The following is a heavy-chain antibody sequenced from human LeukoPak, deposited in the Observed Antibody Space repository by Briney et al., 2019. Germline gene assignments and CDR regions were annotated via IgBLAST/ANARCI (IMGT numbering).Heavy chain of an antibody. D-gene: IGHD3-22*01. CDR3: ARDRLYYYDSSGYLGTFDY. CDR2: ISSSGNYI. Sequence: GGSLRLSCAASGFMFSSYSMNWVRQAPGKGLEWISSISSSGNYIYYADSVKGRFTISRDNAKNSLYLQMNSLRAEDTAVYYCARDRLYYYDSSGYLGTFDYWGQGTLVTVSS. CDR1: GFMFSSYS. J-gene: IGHJ4*02. V-gene: IGHV3-21*01.